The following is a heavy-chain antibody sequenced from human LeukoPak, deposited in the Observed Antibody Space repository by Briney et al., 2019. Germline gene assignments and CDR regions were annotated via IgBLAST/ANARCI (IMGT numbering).Heavy chain of an antibody. J-gene: IGHJ6*03. CDR2: IYYSGST. Sequence: PSETLSLTCTVSGGSISSSSYYWGWIRQPPGKGLEWIGSIYYSGSTYYNPSLKSRVTISVDTSKNQFSLKLSSVTAADTAVYYCAGEGYYYYMDVWGKGTTVTVSS. CDR3: AGEGYYYYMDV. V-gene: IGHV4-39*07. CDR1: GGSISSSSYY.